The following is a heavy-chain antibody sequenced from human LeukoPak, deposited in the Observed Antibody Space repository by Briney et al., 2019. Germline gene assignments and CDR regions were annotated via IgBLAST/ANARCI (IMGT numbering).Heavy chain of an antibody. D-gene: IGHD3-22*01. CDR2: IKQDGSEK. Sequence: PGGALRLSCAASGFTFTSYWMSWVRQAPGKGLEWVANIKQDGSEKYYVDSVKGRFTISRDNAKNSLYLQMNSLRPEDTAVYYCARAHITYDSSGYYYVDWFDPWGQGTLVTVSS. CDR1: GFTFTSYW. CDR3: ARAHITYDSSGYYYVDWFDP. J-gene: IGHJ5*02. V-gene: IGHV3-7*01.